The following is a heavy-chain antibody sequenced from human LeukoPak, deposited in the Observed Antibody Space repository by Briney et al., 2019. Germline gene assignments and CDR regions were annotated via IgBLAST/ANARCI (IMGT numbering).Heavy chain of an antibody. Sequence: SETLSLTCAVSGGSISSGGYSWSWIRQPPGKGLEWIGYIYHSGSTYYNPSLKSRVTISVDTSKNQFSLKLSSVTAADTAVYYCARDNWNYGSSMDVWGQGTTVTVSS. CDR3: ARDNWNYGSSMDV. J-gene: IGHJ6*02. CDR1: GGSISSGGYS. CDR2: IYHSGST. V-gene: IGHV4-30-2*01. D-gene: IGHD1-7*01.